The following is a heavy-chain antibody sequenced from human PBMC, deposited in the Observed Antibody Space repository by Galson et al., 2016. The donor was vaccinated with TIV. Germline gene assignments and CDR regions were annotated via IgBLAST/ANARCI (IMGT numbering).Heavy chain of an antibody. D-gene: IGHD2-21*01. CDR1: GFTFSSYG. V-gene: IGHV3-30*03. CDR3: ARDRRHCGNECFLRYYYGMDV. J-gene: IGHJ6*02. CDR2: IYDDGKK. Sequence: SLRLSCAASGFTFSSYGMHWVRQAPGKGLEWVALIYDDGKKMYADSVQGRFTISRDSSKNVLYLQMTSLRGEDTAVYFCARDRRHCGNECFLRYYYGMDVWGQGTTVTVSS.